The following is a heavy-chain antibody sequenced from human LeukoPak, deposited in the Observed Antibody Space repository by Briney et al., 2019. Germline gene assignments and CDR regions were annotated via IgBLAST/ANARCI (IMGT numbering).Heavy chain of an antibody. CDR2: IYTTGST. CDR3: ARISNGDIWLDS. D-gene: IGHD2-8*01. Sequence: SETLSLTCSVSGGSISSYYWTWIRQPAGKGLEWIGRIYTTGSTDYNPSLKSRVTISLDTSKNQFSLKLSSVTAADTAVYYCARISNGDIWLDSWGQGTLVTVSS. CDR1: GGSISSYY. V-gene: IGHV4-4*07. J-gene: IGHJ4*02.